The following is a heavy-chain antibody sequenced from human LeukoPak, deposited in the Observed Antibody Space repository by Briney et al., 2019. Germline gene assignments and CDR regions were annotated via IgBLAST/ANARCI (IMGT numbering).Heavy chain of an antibody. CDR3: AREDWGHFDF. V-gene: IGHV3-30-3*01. CDR2: ISYDGTIK. D-gene: IGHD7-27*01. Sequence: HPGGSLGLSCAASGFTFSSYAIHWVRQAPGKGLEWVTVISYDGTIKYYADSVKGRFTISRDNAENSLSLQMNSLRAEDTAVYYCAREDWGHFDFWGQGTLVTVSS. J-gene: IGHJ4*02. CDR1: GFTFSSYA.